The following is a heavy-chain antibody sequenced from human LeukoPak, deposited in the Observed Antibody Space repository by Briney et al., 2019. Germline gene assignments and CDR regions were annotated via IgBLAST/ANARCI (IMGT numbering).Heavy chain of an antibody. CDR1: GGSISSYY. CDR3: ARAGKYYYDSSGYQPEYNWFDP. D-gene: IGHD3-22*01. Sequence: SETLSLTCTVSGGSISSYYWSWIRQPPGKGLEWIGYIYYSGSTNYNPSLKSRVTISVDTSKNQFSLKLSSVTAADTAVYYCARAGKYYYDSSGYQPEYNWFDPWGQGTLVTVSS. CDR2: IYYSGST. V-gene: IGHV4-59*01. J-gene: IGHJ5*02.